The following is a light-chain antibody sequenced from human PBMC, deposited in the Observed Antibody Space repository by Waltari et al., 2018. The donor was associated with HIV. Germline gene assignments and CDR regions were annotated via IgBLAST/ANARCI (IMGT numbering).Light chain of an antibody. Sequence: EVVLTQAPAALAAFPGRIGTVSCTTSQHVGNNVTWYQKNSVQRPRLLIYGAATWATGVPGRFGGSGSGTEFNLTTDSLQADDSAVYYCQHYDNLSRTFGPGTTVEIK. CDR2: GAA. V-gene: IGKV3-15*01. CDR3: QHYDNLSRT. J-gene: IGKJ1*01. CDR1: QHVGNN.